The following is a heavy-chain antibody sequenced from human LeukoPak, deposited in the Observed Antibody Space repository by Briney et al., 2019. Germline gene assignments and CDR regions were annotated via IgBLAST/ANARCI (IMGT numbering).Heavy chain of an antibody. CDR1: GLTFTSAW. D-gene: IGHD5-12*01. CDR3: TTHSGNDLRS. J-gene: IGHJ5*02. CDR2: IKSKSVGETT. V-gene: IGHV3-15*01. Sequence: GGSLRLSCAPSGLTFTSAWLTWVRQAPGKGLEWVGRIKSKSVGETTDYAAAVKGRFTISRDDSENTLYLQMNSLKTEDTAVYYCTTHSGNDLRSWGQGTLVTVSS.